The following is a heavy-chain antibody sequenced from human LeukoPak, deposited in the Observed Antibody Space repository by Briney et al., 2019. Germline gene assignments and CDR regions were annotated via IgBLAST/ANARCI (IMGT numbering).Heavy chain of an antibody. J-gene: IGHJ5*02. CDR1: GFHFSGSA. D-gene: IGHD6-19*01. CDR3: AKDGAQYSSGPECDP. CDR2: ITYDGINT. V-gene: IGHV3-23*01. Sequence: GGSLRLSCAGSGFHFSGSAMSWVRQAPGQGPEWVSGITYDGINTYYAASVKGRFTISRDNSKRTVYLEMTSLRADDTGVYYCAKDGAQYSSGPECDPRGQGTLVSVSP.